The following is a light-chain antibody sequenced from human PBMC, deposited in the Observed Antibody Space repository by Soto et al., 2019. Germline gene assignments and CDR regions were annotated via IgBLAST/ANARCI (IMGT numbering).Light chain of an antibody. CDR3: QQYNNWPPG. CDR1: QSVSSK. V-gene: IGKV3-15*01. Sequence: EIVMTQSPATLSVSPGERATLSCRASQSVSSKLAWYQQKPGQAPRLLIYGASTRATATPARFSGSGSGTEFTLTISSLQSEDFAVYYCQQYNNWPPGFGGGTKVDIK. J-gene: IGKJ4*01. CDR2: GAS.